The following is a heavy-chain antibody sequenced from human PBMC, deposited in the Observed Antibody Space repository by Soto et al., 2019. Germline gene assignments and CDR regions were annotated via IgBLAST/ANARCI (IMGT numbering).Heavy chain of an antibody. CDR1: GGSVRSGSYY. V-gene: IGHV4-61*03. Sequence: PSETLSLTCTVSGGSVRSGSYYWSWVRQPPGKGLEWIGNIHYNGNTKYSPSLKSRVTMSVDTSKNHFSLRLISVTAADTAIYFCAREGNLGRWLQPLDFWGQGTLVTVSS. D-gene: IGHD5-12*01. CDR2: IHYNGNT. CDR3: AREGNLGRWLQPLDF. J-gene: IGHJ4*02.